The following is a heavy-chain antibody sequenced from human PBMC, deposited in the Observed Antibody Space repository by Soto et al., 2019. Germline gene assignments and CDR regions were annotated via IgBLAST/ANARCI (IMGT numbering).Heavy chain of an antibody. Sequence: GGSLRLSCAASGFIFDSSGMNWVRQVPGKGLEWVSSISNTGRYIFYADSVKGRFTFSRDNSKKTMYLQMNSLRAEDTAVYYCAKTTDGWFSAFEIWGQGTMVTVSS. CDR2: ISNTGRYI. CDR3: AKTTDGWFSAFEI. CDR1: GFIFDSSG. V-gene: IGHV3-21*04. J-gene: IGHJ3*02. D-gene: IGHD6-19*01.